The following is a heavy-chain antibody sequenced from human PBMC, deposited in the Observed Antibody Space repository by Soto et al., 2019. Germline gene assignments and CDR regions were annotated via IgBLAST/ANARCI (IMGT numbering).Heavy chain of an antibody. CDR1: GGSFSGYY. V-gene: IGHV4-34*01. CDR3: ATSPLYSSGWYDY. D-gene: IGHD6-19*01. J-gene: IGHJ4*02. Sequence: PSETLSLTCAVYGGSFSGYYWSWIRQPPGKGLEWIGEINHSGSTNYNPSLKSRVTISVDTSKNQFSLKLSSVTAADTAVYYCATSPLYSSGWYDYWGQGTLVTVSS. CDR2: INHSGST.